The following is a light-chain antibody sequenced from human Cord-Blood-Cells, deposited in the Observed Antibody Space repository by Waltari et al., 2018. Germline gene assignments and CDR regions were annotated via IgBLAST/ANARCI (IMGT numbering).Light chain of an antibody. Sequence: IQMTQSPSTLSASVGDRVTITCRASQSISSWLAWYQKKPGKAPKLLIYDATSLESGVPSRFSGSGSGTEFTLTISSLQPDDFASYYCQQYNSYCTFGQGTKVEIK. V-gene: IGKV1-5*01. CDR1: QSISSW. J-gene: IGKJ1*01. CDR2: DAT. CDR3: QQYNSYCT.